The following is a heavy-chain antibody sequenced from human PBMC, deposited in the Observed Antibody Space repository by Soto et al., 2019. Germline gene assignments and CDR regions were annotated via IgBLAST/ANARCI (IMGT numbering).Heavy chain of an antibody. CDR3: ASRLHLGELLGEGHYFDY. J-gene: IGHJ4*02. CDR1: GGSFSGYY. Sequence: SETLSLTCAVYGGSFSGYYWSWIRQPPGKGLEWIGEINHSGSTNYNPSLKSRVTISVDTSKNQFSLKLSSVTAADTAVYYCASRLHLGELLGEGHYFDYWGQGTLVTVSS. CDR2: INHSGST. D-gene: IGHD3-16*01. V-gene: IGHV4-34*01.